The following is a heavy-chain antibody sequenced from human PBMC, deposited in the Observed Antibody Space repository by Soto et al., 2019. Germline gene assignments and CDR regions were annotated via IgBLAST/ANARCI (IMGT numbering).Heavy chain of an antibody. CDR1: GVSITSGYYY. CDR2: IYYGGNT. V-gene: IGHV4-30-4*01. D-gene: IGHD4-17*01. CDR3: ASGSTVINTLDF. Sequence: LTCTVSGVSITSGYYYWSWIRQPPGKGLEWVGYIYYGGNTYYNPSLKSRITISLDTPKNQFSLKLTSVTAADTAVYYCASGSTVINTLDFWGQGTLVTVSS. J-gene: IGHJ4*02.